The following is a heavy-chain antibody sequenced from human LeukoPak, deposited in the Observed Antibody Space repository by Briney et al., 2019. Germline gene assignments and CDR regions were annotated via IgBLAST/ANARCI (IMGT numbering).Heavy chain of an antibody. V-gene: IGHV4-61*02. CDR2: IYTSGTT. D-gene: IGHD3/OR15-3a*01. CDR1: GGSISSSNYY. CDR3: ARQTGSGLFILP. J-gene: IGHJ4*02. Sequence: PSETLSLTCTVSGGSISSSNYYWSWIRQPAGKGLEWIGRIYTSGTTNYNPSLKSRVTISIDTSKNQFSLKLSSVTAADTAVYYCARQTGSGLFILPGGQGTLVTVSS.